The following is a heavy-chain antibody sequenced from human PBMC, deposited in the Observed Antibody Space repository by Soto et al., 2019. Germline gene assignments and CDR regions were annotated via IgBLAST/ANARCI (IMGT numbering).Heavy chain of an antibody. CDR3: ARDGSYSSSYIDY. D-gene: IGHD6-6*01. V-gene: IGHV3-33*01. J-gene: IGHJ4*02. CDR1: GFTFSSYG. Sequence: QVQLVESGGGVVQPGRSLRLSCAASGFTFSSYGMHWVRQAPGKGLEWVAVIWYDGSNKYYADSVKGRFTISRDNSKNTLYLQINSLRAEDTAVYYCARDGSYSSSYIDYWGQGTLVTVSS. CDR2: IWYDGSNK.